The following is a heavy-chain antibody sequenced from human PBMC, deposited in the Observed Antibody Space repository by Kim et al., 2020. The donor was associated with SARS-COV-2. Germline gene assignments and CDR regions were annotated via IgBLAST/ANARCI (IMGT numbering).Heavy chain of an antibody. CDR3: ARDPTGVGAYYYGMDV. J-gene: IGHJ6*02. CDR1: GYTFTSYA. Sequence: ASVKVSCKASGYTFTSYAMNWVRQAPGQGLEWMGWINTNTGNPTYAQGFTGRFVFSLDTSVSTAYLQISSLKAEDTAVYYCARDPTGVGAYYYGMDVWGQGTTGTVSS. D-gene: IGHD1-26*01. CDR2: INTNTGNP. V-gene: IGHV7-4-1*02.